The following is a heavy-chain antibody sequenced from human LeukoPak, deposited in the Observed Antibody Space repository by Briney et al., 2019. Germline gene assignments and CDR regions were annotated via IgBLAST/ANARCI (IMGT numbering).Heavy chain of an antibody. D-gene: IGHD1-26*01. CDR1: GGSISSGGYS. V-gene: IGHV4-30-2*01. J-gene: IGHJ4*02. Sequence: SETLSLTCAVSGGSISSGGYSWSWIRQPPGKGREWIGYIYDSGSTYYNPSLKSRFTITVDRSKNQFSLKLSSVTAADTAGYCCASEIWGRVGDWGRGALVTVSS. CDR3: ASEIWGRVGD. CDR2: IYDSGST.